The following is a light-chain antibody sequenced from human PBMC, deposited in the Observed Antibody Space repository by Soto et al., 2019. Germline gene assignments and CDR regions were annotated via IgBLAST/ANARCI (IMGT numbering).Light chain of an antibody. CDR3: QQFRSFPIT. CDR1: QDIGSH. V-gene: IGKV1D-16*01. CDR2: FAS. Sequence: DIQMTQSPSSLSASVGDRVTITCRASQDIGSHLAWYQQKPEKAPKSLIYFASTLQSGVPSRFSASGSGTDFTLTISSQQPEDFATYYCQQFRSFPITFGQGTRLEIK. J-gene: IGKJ5*01.